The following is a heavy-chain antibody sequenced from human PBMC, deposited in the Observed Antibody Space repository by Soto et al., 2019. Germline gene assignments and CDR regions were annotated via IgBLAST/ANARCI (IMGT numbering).Heavy chain of an antibody. CDR3: ARGVGYCSGGSCSWSLGYYYYYMDV. CDR2: IYYSGST. Sequence: SETLSLTCTVSGGSISSYYWSWIRQPPGKGLEWIGYIYYSGSTNYNPSLKSRVTISVDTSKNQFSLKLSSVTAADTAVYYCARGVGYCSGGSCSWSLGYYYYYMDVWGKGTTVTVSS. V-gene: IGHV4-59*01. J-gene: IGHJ6*03. D-gene: IGHD2-15*01. CDR1: GGSISSYY.